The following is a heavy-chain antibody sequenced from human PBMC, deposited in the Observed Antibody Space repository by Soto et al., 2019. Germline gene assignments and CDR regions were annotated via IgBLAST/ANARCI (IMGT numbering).Heavy chain of an antibody. J-gene: IGHJ6*03. CDR1: GGSISSYY. Sequence: SETLSLTCTVSGGSISSYYWSWIRQPPGKGLEWIGYIYYSGSTNYNPSLKSRVTISVDTSKNQFSLKLSSVTAADTAVYYCARPRSSTVYYMDVWGKGTTVTVSS. CDR2: IYYSGST. CDR3: ARPRSSTVYYMDV. D-gene: IGHD4-17*01. V-gene: IGHV4-59*08.